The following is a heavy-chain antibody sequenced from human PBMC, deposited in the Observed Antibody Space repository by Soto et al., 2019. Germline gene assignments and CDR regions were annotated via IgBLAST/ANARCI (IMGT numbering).Heavy chain of an antibody. D-gene: IGHD3-3*01. V-gene: IGHV1-2*04. CDR1: GYTFTGHY. Sequence: GASVKVSCKASGYTFTGHYMHWVRQAPGQGLEWMGWINPKSGGTDYAQKFQGWVTMTRDASISTVYMELSRLKSDDTAVYFCARDRTLIRFYSSIFDYYAMDVWGQGTKVTVSS. CDR3: ARDRTLIRFYSSIFDYYAMDV. CDR2: INPKSGGT. J-gene: IGHJ6*02.